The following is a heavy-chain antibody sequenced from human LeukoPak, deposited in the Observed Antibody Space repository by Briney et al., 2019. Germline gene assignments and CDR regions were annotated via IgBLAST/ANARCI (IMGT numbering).Heavy chain of an antibody. CDR2: IYTSGST. J-gene: IGHJ4*02. CDR1: GGSISSGSYY. Sequence: SETLSLTCTVSGGSISSGSYYWSWIRQPAGKGLEWIGRIYTSGSTNYNPFLKSRVTISVDASKNQFSLKLSSVTAADTAVYYCARAQGDYLYYFDYWGQGTLVTVSS. D-gene: IGHD4-17*01. CDR3: ARAQGDYLYYFDY. V-gene: IGHV4-61*02.